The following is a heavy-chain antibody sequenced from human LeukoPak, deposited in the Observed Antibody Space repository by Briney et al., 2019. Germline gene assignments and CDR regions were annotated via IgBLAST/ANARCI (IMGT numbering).Heavy chain of an antibody. CDR3: AREFIVGATTDDY. V-gene: IGHV1-2*02. Sequence: ASVKVSCKASGYTFTDYYMHWVRQAPGQGLEWMGWINPNSGGTNYAQKFQGRVTMTRDMSTSTVYMELSSLRSEDTAVYYCAREFIVGATTDDYWGQGTLVTVSS. CDR2: INPNSGGT. D-gene: IGHD1-26*01. J-gene: IGHJ4*02. CDR1: GYTFTDYY.